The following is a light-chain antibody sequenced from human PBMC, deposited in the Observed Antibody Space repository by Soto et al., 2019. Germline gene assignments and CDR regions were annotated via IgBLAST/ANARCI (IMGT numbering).Light chain of an antibody. Sequence: DIQMTQSPSTLSASVGDRVTITCRASQSISSWLAWYQQKPGKAPKLLIYKASSLESGVPSRFSGSGSGTEFTLTISSLQPDDFATYYCQQYNSYWTFAQRTKVDIK. CDR1: QSISSW. V-gene: IGKV1-5*03. J-gene: IGKJ1*01. CDR3: QQYNSYWT. CDR2: KAS.